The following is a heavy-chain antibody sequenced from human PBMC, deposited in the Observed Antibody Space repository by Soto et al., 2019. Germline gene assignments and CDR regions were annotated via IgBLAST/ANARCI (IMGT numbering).Heavy chain of an antibody. CDR3: ARSIRGTRWFKGMEV. CDR1: GFSLTSPGMC. Sequence: SGPTLVNPTETLTLTCTFSGFSLTSPGMCVSWLRQPPGKALEWLALIERDDDDKYYSTSLKTRLTISKDTRKNQVALIMANMDPADPGPYYCARSIRGTRWFKGMEVWGQGTTVAVSS. V-gene: IGHV2-70*13. D-gene: IGHD2-15*01. CDR2: IERDDDDK. J-gene: IGHJ6*02.